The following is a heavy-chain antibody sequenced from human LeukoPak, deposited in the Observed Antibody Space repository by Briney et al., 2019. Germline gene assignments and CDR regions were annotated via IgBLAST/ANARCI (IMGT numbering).Heavy chain of an antibody. J-gene: IGHJ6*03. V-gene: IGHV3-23*01. CDR2: ISGSGGGT. D-gene: IGHD1-26*01. Sequence: GGSLRLSCAASGFTFSTYAMSWVRQAAGKGLEWVSLISGSGGGTYYADSVKGRFTISRDNSKNTLYLQLNSLRVEDTAVNYCAKNRGAGSHYYYHMNVWGKGTTVTVSS. CDR3: AKNRGAGSHYYYHMNV. CDR1: GFTFSTYA.